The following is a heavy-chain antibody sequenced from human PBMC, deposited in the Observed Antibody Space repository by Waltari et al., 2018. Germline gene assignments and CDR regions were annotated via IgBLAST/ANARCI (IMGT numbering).Heavy chain of an antibody. Sequence: EVQLLESGGGLVQPGGSLSLSCAASGFTFSTYVMNWVRQAPGKGLEWVSSISDGGGIINYADSVKGRFTISRDNSKNTLYLQMNSLRVEDTAVYYCARASGVDYWGQGTLVTISS. CDR2: ISDGGGII. CDR3: ARASGVDY. V-gene: IGHV3-23*01. J-gene: IGHJ4*02. D-gene: IGHD3-16*01. CDR1: GFTFSTYV.